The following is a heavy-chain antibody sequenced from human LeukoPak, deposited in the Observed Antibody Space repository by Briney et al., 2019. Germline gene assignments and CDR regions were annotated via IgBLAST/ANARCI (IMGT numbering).Heavy chain of an antibody. Sequence: GGSLRLSCAASGFTFSNYWMNCVRQAPGKGLEWVSYISSSSSTIYYADSVKGRFTISRDNAKNSLYLQVNSLRAEDTAVYYCARDRGSSSYDAFDIWGQGTMVTVSS. J-gene: IGHJ3*02. CDR1: GFTFSNYW. V-gene: IGHV3-48*04. CDR3: ARDRGSSSYDAFDI. CDR2: ISSSSSTI. D-gene: IGHD6-13*01.